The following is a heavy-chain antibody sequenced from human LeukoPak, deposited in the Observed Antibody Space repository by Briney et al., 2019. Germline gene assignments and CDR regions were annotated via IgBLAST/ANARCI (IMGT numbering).Heavy chain of an antibody. Sequence: SETLSLTCTVSGGSISSSNYYWGWIRQPPGKGLEWIGSISYSGNTYYNPSLKSRVTISVDPSKNQFSLKLTSVTAADTAVYYCARLYSGSYLGYFDYWGRGTLVSVSS. CDR2: ISYSGNT. D-gene: IGHD1-26*01. J-gene: IGHJ4*02. CDR1: GGSISSSNYY. V-gene: IGHV4-39*01. CDR3: ARLYSGSYLGYFDY.